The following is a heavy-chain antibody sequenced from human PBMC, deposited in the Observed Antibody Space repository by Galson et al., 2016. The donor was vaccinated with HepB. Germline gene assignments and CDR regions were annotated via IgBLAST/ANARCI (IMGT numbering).Heavy chain of an antibody. CDR2: IYSRGDT. CDR3: ARVVGFWNGYSYLFHGLDV. J-gene: IGHJ6*02. V-gene: IGHV3-53*01. CDR1: GFTVYGNY. Sequence: LRLSCAASGFTVYGNYMSWVRQAPGKGLEWVSMIYSRGDTYYADSVKGRFTISRDFSKNTVSLQIDSLTAEDTALYYCARVVGFWNGYSYLFHGLDVWGQGTTVTVSS. D-gene: IGHD3-3*01.